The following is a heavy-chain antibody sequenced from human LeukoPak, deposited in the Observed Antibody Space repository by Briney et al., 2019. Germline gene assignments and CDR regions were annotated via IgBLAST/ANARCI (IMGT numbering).Heavy chain of an antibody. D-gene: IGHD1-26*01. CDR3: ARAFSGSYFWFDP. Sequence: SETLSLTCTVSGGSISDFYWSWFRQPPGKGLEWISYIYYSGSTDYNPSLKSRVTISLDTSKNQFSLKLRSVTAADTAVYYCARAFSGSYFWFDPWGQGTLVTVSS. CDR1: GGSISDFY. J-gene: IGHJ5*02. CDR2: IYYSGST. V-gene: IGHV4-59*01.